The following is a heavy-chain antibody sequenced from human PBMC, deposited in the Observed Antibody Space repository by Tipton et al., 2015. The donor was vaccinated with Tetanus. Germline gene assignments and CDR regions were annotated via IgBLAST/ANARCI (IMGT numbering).Heavy chain of an antibody. D-gene: IGHD5-12*01. CDR1: GGSISSGVYY. Sequence: TLSLTCTVSGGSISSGVYYWGWLRQDPGKGLEWIGRISYSGNTAYNPSLKSRVAISVDTSKNQFSLKLTSVTAADTAVYYCARPSRRYGGYLYWGQGTLVTVSS. CDR3: ARPSRRYGGYLY. CDR2: ISYSGNT. V-gene: IGHV4-39*01. J-gene: IGHJ4*02.